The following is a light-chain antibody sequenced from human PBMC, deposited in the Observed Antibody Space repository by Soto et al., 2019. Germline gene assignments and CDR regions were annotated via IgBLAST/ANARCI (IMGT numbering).Light chain of an antibody. CDR3: HQYDHWPLT. CDR1: QSISSW. J-gene: IGKJ4*01. CDR2: DAS. Sequence: DIQMTQSPSTLSASVGDRVTITCRASQSISSWLAWYQQKPGKAPKLLIYDASSLESGVPSRFSGSGSGTEFTLTVSSLQSEDFALYFCHQYDHWPLTFGGGTKVDI. V-gene: IGKV1-5*01.